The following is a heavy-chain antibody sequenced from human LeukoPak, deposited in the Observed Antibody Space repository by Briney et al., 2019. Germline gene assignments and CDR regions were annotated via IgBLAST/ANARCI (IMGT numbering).Heavy chain of an antibody. J-gene: IGHJ6*02. CDR2: IKSDGSEI. V-gene: IGHV3-7*03. D-gene: IGHD3-16*01. CDR3: ARNQQLGGHSYYYYGMDV. CDR1: GFTFSTYW. Sequence: GGSLRLSCAASGFTFSTYWMTWVRQAPGKGLEWLTNIKSDGSEIYYVDSVKGRFTISRDNAKNSLYLQMNSLRADDTAIYYCARNQQLGGHSYYYYGMDVWGQGTTVTVSS.